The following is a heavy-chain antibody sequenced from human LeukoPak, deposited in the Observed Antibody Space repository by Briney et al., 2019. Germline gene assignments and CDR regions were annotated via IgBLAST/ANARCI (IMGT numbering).Heavy chain of an antibody. Sequence: PGGSLRLSCAASGFIFSSYAMSWVRQAPGKGLEWVSTISGSGGSTYYADSVKGRFTISRDNSKNTVYLQMNTLRAEDTAVYYCARTHDSSGSRLDYWGQGTLVTVSS. CDR1: GFIFSSYA. J-gene: IGHJ4*02. CDR2: ISGSGGST. V-gene: IGHV3-23*01. D-gene: IGHD3-22*01. CDR3: ARTHDSSGSRLDY.